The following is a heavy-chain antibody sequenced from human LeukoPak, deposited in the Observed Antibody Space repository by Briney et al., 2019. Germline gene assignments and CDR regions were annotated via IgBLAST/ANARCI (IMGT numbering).Heavy chain of an antibody. D-gene: IGHD6-13*01. CDR2: IYYSGST. Sequence: PSETLSLTCTVSGGSISSSSYYWGWIRQPPGKGLEWIGSIYYSGSTYYNPSLKSRVTISVDTSKNQFSLKLSSVTAADTAVYYCASSRGASIAAAGYFDCWGQGTLVTVSS. J-gene: IGHJ4*02. CDR3: ASSRGASIAAAGYFDC. CDR1: GGSISSSSYY. V-gene: IGHV4-39*01.